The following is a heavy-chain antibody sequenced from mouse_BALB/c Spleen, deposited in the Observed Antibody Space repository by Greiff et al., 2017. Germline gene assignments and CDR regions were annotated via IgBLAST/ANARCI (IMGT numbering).Heavy chain of an antibody. J-gene: IGHJ4*01. D-gene: IGHD3-1*01. Sequence: EVKVVESGGGLVKPGGSLKLSCAASGFTFSDYYMYWVRQTPEKRLEWVATISDGGSYTYYPDSVKGRFTISRDNAKNNLYLQMSSLKSEDTAMYYCARRGLGLSYAMDYWGQGTSVTVSS. CDR3: ARRGLGLSYAMDY. CDR1: GFTFSDYY. V-gene: IGHV5-4*02. CDR2: ISDGGSYT.